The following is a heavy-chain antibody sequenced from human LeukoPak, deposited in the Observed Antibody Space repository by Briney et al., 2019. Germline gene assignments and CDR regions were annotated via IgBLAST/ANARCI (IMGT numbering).Heavy chain of an antibody. CDR1: GFTFSSYS. D-gene: IGHD6-19*01. CDR3: ARVAQWQAFDI. Sequence: GGSLRLSCAASGFTFSSYSMNWVRQAPGKGLEWVSYISSSSSTIYYADSVKGRFTISRDNAKNSLYLQMNSLRAEDTAVYYCARVAQWQAFDIWGQGTMVTVSS. J-gene: IGHJ3*02. V-gene: IGHV3-48*04. CDR2: ISSSSSTI.